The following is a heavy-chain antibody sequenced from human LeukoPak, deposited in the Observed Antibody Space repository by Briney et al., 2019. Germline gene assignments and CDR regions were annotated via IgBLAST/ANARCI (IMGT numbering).Heavy chain of an antibody. V-gene: IGHV3-23*01. CDR1: GFTFSSYA. CDR2: ISGSGGST. Sequence: GGSLRLSCAASGFTFSSYAMSWVLQAPGKGLEWVSAISGSGGSTYYADSVKGRFTISRDNSKNTLYLQMNSLRAEDTAVYYCAKDQWELLGYFDYWGQGTLVTVSS. J-gene: IGHJ4*02. CDR3: AKDQWELLGYFDY. D-gene: IGHD1-26*01.